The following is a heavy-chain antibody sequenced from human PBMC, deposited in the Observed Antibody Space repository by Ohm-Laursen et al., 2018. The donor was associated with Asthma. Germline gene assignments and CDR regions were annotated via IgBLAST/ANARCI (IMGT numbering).Heavy chain of an antibody. V-gene: IGHV3-23*01. D-gene: IGHD2-15*01. Sequence: SLRLSCSAPGFTFSSYAMSWVRQAPGKGLEWVSAISGSGGSTYYADSVKGRFTISRDNSKNTLYLQMNSLRAEDTAVYYCAKDSFDIVVVVAATPGHYGMDVWGQGTTVTVSS. J-gene: IGHJ6*02. CDR1: GFTFSSYA. CDR3: AKDSFDIVVVVAATPGHYGMDV. CDR2: ISGSGGST.